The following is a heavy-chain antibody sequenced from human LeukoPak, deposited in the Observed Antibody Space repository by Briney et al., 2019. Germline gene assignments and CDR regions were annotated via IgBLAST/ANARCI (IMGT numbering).Heavy chain of an antibody. J-gene: IGHJ6*02. Sequence: ASVKISCKASGGTFSSYAISWVRQAPGQGLEWMGGIIPIFGTANYAQKFQGRVTITADESTSTAYMELSSLRSEDTAVYYCASYNGYSYGYAYYYYGMDVWGQGTTVTVSS. CDR2: IIPIFGTA. D-gene: IGHD5-18*01. V-gene: IGHV1-69*13. CDR1: GGTFSSYA. CDR3: ASYNGYSYGYAYYYYGMDV.